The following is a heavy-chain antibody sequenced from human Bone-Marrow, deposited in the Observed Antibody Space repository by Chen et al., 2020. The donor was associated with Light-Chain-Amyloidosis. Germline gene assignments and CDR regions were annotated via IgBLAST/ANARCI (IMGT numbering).Heavy chain of an antibody. V-gene: IGHV1-2*02. Sequence: QVQLAQSGAEVKKPGASVKVSCKASGYTFTGYYIHWVRQAPGQGLEWMGWINPSSGGTNYAQNFQGRVTMTRDTSISTAYMELSRLRFDDTAVYYCARGPLNYGYEFLDYWGQGTLVTVSS. D-gene: IGHD5-18*01. J-gene: IGHJ4*02. CDR3: ARGPLNYGYEFLDY. CDR1: GYTFTGYY. CDR2: INPSSGGT.